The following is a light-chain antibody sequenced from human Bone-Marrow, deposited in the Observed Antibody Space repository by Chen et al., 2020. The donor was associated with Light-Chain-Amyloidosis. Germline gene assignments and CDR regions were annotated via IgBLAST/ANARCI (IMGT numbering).Light chain of an antibody. CDR3: QVWDRSSDRPV. CDR2: DDS. CDR1: NIGSTS. J-gene: IGLJ3*02. V-gene: IGLV3-21*02. Sequence: SYVLTQPSSVSVAPGQTATIACGGNNIGSTSVHWYQQTPGQAPLLVVYDDSDRPSGIPERLSGTNSGNTATLTCSRVEAGDEADYYCQVWDRSSDRPVCGGGTKLTVL.